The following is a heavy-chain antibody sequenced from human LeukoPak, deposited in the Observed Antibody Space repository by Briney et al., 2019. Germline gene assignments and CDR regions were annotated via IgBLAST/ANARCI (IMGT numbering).Heavy chain of an antibody. CDR3: AKEGAVASFDY. V-gene: IGHV1-2*02. J-gene: IGHJ4*02. D-gene: IGHD6-19*01. Sequence: ASVTVSCKASGYTYSGNYIHWVRQAPGQGLEWMAWINPKSGGTKYAQKFQGRVTMTRDTSMTTAHMEMSSLRSDDTAVYYCAKEGAVASFDYWGQGTLVNVSS. CDR1: GYTYSGNY. CDR2: INPKSGGT.